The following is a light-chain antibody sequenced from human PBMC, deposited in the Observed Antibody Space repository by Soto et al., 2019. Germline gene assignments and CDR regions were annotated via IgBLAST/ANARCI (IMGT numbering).Light chain of an antibody. CDR2: GAS. V-gene: IGKV3-15*01. Sequence: EIVMTQSPATLSVSPGERATLSCRASQSISSNLAWYQHKVGQAPRLLIYGASTRVTGTPARFSGSGSGTEFTVTISSLESEDFAVYYCQHYNNWPQTFGQGTKVEIK. J-gene: IGKJ1*01. CDR3: QHYNNWPQT. CDR1: QSISSN.